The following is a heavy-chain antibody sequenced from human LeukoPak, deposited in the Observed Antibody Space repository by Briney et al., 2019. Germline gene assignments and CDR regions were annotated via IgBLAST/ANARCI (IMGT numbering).Heavy chain of an antibody. D-gene: IGHD3-22*01. J-gene: IGHJ3*02. V-gene: IGHV4-59*08. Sequence: SSETLSLTCTVSGGSISSYYWSWIRQPPGKGLEWIGYIYYSGSTNYNPSLKSRVTISVDTSKNQFSLKLSSVTAADTAVYYCARRLYYDSSGYRDAFDIWGQGTMVTVSS. CDR1: GGSISSYY. CDR3: ARRLYYDSSGYRDAFDI. CDR2: IYYSGST.